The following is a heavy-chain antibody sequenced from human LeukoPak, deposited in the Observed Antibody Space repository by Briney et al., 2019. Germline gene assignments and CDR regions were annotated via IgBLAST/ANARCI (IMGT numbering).Heavy chain of an antibody. CDR3: ARPFSMVRGVIGY. CDR2: IIPIFGTA. V-gene: IGHV1-69*05. CDR1: GGTFSSYA. J-gene: IGHJ4*02. Sequence: ASVKVSCKASGGTFSSYAISWVRQAPGQGLEWMGGIIPIFGTANYAQKFQGRVTITTDESTSTAYMELSSLRSEDTAVYYCARPFSMVRGVIGYWGQGTLVTVS. D-gene: IGHD3-10*01.